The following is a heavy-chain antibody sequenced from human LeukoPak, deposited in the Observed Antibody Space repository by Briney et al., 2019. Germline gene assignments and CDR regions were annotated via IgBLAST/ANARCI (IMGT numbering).Heavy chain of an antibody. D-gene: IGHD2/OR15-2a*01. CDR3: ARGRGTIYMFNY. Sequence: GGSLRLSCAASGFAFNRYWMHWVRQVPGKGLVWVSRINSDGSSTTYADSVKGRFTISRDNARNTLYLQMNSLRAEDTAVYYCARGRGTIYMFNYWGQGTLVTVSS. CDR1: GFAFNRYW. CDR2: INSDGSST. J-gene: IGHJ4*02. V-gene: IGHV3-74*01.